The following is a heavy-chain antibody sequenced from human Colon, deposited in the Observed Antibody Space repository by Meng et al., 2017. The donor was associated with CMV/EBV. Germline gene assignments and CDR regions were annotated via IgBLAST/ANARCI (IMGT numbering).Heavy chain of an antibody. D-gene: IGHD6-13*01. Sequence: GGSLRLSCAASEFTLSRFWMHWVRQAPGKGLEWVSRVNNDGTITNYADSVRGRFTISRDNAASMVYLEMNSLRVDDTALYFCARGDRISAANYYYYNMDIWGQGTTVTSPQ. J-gene: IGHJ6*01. V-gene: IGHV3-74*01. CDR1: EFTLSRFW. CDR3: ARGDRISAANYYYYNMDI. CDR2: VNNDGTIT.